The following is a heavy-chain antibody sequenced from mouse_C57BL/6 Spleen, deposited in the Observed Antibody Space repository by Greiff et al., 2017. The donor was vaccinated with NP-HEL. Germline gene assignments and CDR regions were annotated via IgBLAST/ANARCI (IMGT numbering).Heavy chain of an antibody. CDR3: ARPYYGSSYYFDY. CDR1: GYTFTSYG. CDR2: IYPRSGNT. D-gene: IGHD1-1*01. J-gene: IGHJ2*01. Sequence: VQLQQSGAELARPGASVKLSCKASGYTFTSYGISWVKQRTGQGLEWIGEIYPRSGNTYYNEKFKGKATLTADKSSSTAYMELRSLTSEDSAVYFCARPYYGSSYYFDYWGQGTTLTVSS. V-gene: IGHV1-81*01.